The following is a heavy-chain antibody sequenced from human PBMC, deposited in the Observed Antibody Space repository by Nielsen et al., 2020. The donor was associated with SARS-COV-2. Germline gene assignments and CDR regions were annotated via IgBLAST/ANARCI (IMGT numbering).Heavy chain of an antibody. CDR3: ATGEATDDAFDI. D-gene: IGHD7-27*01. CDR1: GYTFTSYG. CDR2: INPNSGGT. J-gene: IGHJ3*02. Sequence: ASVKVSCNASGYTFTSYGISWVRQAPGQGLEWMGRINPNSGGTNYAQKFQGRVTMTRDTSISTAYMELSRLRSDDTAVYYCATGEATDDAFDIWGQGTMVTVSS. V-gene: IGHV1-2*06.